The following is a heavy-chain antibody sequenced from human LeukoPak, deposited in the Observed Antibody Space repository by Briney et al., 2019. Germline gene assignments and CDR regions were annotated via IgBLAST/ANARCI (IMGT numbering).Heavy chain of an antibody. V-gene: IGHV1-2*02. Sequence: ASVKVSCKASGYTFTGYYMHWVRQAPGQGLEWMGWINPNSGGTNYAQKFQGRVTMTRDTSISTAYMELSRLRSDDTAVYYCARLPRYGSGGSCYWFDPWGQGTLVTVSS. CDR1: GYTFTGYY. J-gene: IGHJ5*02. D-gene: IGHD2-15*01. CDR3: ARLPRYGSGGSCYWFDP. CDR2: INPNSGGT.